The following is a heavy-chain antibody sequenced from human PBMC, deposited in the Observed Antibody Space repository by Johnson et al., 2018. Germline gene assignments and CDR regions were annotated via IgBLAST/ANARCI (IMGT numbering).Heavy chain of an antibody. J-gene: IGHJ4*02. CDR3: AREKGSGSYDY. V-gene: IGHV4-59*01. CDR2: VYYSGNT. D-gene: IGHD3-10*01. CDR1: GGSIRTSD. Sequence: QVKLRESGPGLVKPSETLALICTVSGGSIRTSDWSWIRQPPGTGLEWIGYVYYSGNTNYNPSLQSRVTTSVDMSKNQLSQRLSSVTAADTAVYYCAREKGSGSYDYWGQGTLVIVSS.